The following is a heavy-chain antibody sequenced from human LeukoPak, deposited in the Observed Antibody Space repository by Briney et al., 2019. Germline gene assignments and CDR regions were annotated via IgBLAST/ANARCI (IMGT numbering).Heavy chain of an antibody. D-gene: IGHD2-15*01. CDR3: ARGYCSGGSCYSPPQYYYYMDV. Sequence: SETLSLTCTVSGGSISSYYWSWIRQPPGKGLEWIGYIYYSGSTKYNTSLKSRVTISVDTSKNQFSLNLSSVTAADTAVYYCARGYCSGGSCYSPPQYYYYMDVWGKGTTVTVSS. CDR1: GGSISSYY. V-gene: IGHV4-59*01. J-gene: IGHJ6*03. CDR2: IYYSGST.